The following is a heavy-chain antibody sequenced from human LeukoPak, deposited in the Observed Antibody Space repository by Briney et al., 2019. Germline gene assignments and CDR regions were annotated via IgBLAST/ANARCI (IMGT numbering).Heavy chain of an antibody. J-gene: IGHJ5*02. V-gene: IGHV3-23*01. D-gene: IGHD6-13*01. CDR3: ARLKYTSSYYTWFDP. CDR2: ISDSGDQT. Sequence: GGSLRLPCAASGFTFNRYAMNWVRQAPGKGLEWVSTISDSGDQTYSADSVKGRFTSSRDNSNNTLYLQMNSLRAEDTAVYYCARLKYTSSYYTWFDPWGQGTLVTVSS. CDR1: GFTFNRYA.